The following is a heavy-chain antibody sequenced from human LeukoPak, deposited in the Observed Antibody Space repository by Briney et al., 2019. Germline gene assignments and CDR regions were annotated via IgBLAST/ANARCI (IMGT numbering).Heavy chain of an antibody. J-gene: IGHJ6*04. CDR1: GDSISSGSYY. D-gene: IGHD5-18*01. V-gene: IGHV4-61*02. CDR3: AKSLGGGYSYGYYYYYGMDV. CDR2: IYTSGSP. Sequence: SETLSLTCTVSGDSISSGSYYWRWVRQPAGKGLEWIGRIYTSGSPNYNPSLTSRVTISVDTSKTQFSLKLSSVTAAATAVYYCAKSLGGGYSYGYYYYYGMDVWGEGTTVTVSS.